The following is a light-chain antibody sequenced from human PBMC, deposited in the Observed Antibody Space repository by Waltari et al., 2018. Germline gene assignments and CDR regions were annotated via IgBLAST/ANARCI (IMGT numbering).Light chain of an antibody. CDR3: SLYMGSGIWV. Sequence: QTVVTQEPSLSVSPGGTVTLTCALSSGSISSTSYATWYQQTPGPAPRALVYKATRRSSGVPDRFSGSILGNKAALTITGARADDESDYYCSLYMGSGIWVFGGGTKLTVL. J-gene: IGLJ3*02. CDR1: SGSISSTSY. V-gene: IGLV8-61*01. CDR2: KAT.